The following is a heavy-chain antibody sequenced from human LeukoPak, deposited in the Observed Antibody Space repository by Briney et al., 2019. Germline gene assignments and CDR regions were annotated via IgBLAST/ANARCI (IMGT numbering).Heavy chain of an antibody. J-gene: IGHJ4*02. V-gene: IGHV3-48*01. CDR3: ARDSGLHHYGDSFDY. CDR2: VSSSIFI. D-gene: IGHD4-17*01. Sequence: PGGSLRLSCAASGFTLRSYSMTSVRQAPGQRLERVSYVSSSIFIYYAASVEGRFTISRDNAKNSLYLQMNSLRAEDTAVYFCARDSGLHHYGDSFDYWGQGTLVTVSS. CDR1: GFTLRSYS.